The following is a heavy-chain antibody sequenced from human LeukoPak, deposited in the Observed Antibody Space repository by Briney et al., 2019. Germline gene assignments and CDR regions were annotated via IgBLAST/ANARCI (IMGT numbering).Heavy chain of an antibody. J-gene: IGHJ4*02. CDR1: GGSFSGYY. CDR2: INHSGST. D-gene: IGHD2-21*02. V-gene: IGHV4-34*01. Sequence: SETLSLTCAVYGGSFSGYYWSWIRQPPGKGLEWIGEINHSGSTNYNPSLKSRVTISVDTSKNQFSLKLRSVTAADTAVYYCARGLSAIVLWGQGTLVTVSS. CDR3: ARGLSAIVL.